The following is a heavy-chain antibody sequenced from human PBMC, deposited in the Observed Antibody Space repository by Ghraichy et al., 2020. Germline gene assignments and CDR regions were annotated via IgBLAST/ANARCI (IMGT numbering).Heavy chain of an antibody. V-gene: IGHV4-59*01. CDR3: ARDGLGRGMSFDI. CDR1: GGSISSYY. CDR2: IYYTGST. J-gene: IGHJ3*02. D-gene: IGHD3-16*01. Sequence: SQTLSLTCTVSGGSISSYYWSWIRQPPGKGLEWIGYIYYTGSTNYNPSLTSRVTMSVDTSKNQLSLHLTSVTAADTAVYYCARDGLGRGMSFDIWGQGTVVTVDS.